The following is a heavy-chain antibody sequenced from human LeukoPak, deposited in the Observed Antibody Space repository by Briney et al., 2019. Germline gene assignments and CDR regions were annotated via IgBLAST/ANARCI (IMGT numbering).Heavy chain of an antibody. Sequence: GASVKVSCKASGGTFSSYAISWVRQAPGQGLEWMGGIIPIIGTADYTQKFQDRVTITADDSTTTAYIELRSLRSDDTAIYYCARDVVGSYGTKALDDWGQGTLVIVSS. CDR1: GGTFSSYA. CDR3: ARDVVGSYGTKALDD. V-gene: IGHV1-69*13. D-gene: IGHD2-21*01. CDR2: IIPIIGTA. J-gene: IGHJ4*02.